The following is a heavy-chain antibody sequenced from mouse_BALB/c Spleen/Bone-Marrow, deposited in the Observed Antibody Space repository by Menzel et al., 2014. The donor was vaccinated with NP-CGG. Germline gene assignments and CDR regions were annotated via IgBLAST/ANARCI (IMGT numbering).Heavy chain of an antibody. CDR3: TRDGKGNYDYAMDY. J-gene: IGHJ4*01. Sequence: EVQRVESGGGLVKPGGSLKLSCAASGFTFSSYTMSWVRQTPEKRLEWVATISSGGSYTYYPDSVKGRFTISRDNAKNTLYLQMSSLKSEDTAMHYCTRDGKGNYDYAMDYWGQGTSVTVSS. CDR2: ISSGGSYT. CDR1: GFTFSSYT. D-gene: IGHD2-1*01. V-gene: IGHV5-6-4*01.